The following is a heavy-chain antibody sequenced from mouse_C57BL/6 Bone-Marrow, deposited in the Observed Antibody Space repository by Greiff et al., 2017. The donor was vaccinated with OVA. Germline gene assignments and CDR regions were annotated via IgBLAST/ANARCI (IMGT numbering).Heavy chain of an antibody. CDR2: IDPNSGGT. CDR3: ARERGSKDYYAMGY. CDR1: GYTFTSYW. V-gene: IGHV1-72*01. D-gene: IGHD1-1*01. Sequence: QVQLQQPGAELVKPGASVKLSCKASGYTFTSYWMHWVKQRPGRGLEWIGRIDPNSGGTKYNEKFKSKATLTVAKPSSTAYMQLSSLTSEDSAVEDCARERGSKDYYAMGYWGQGTSVTVSS. J-gene: IGHJ4*01.